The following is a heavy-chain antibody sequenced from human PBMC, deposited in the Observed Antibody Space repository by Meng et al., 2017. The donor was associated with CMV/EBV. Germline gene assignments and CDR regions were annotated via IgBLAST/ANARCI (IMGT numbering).Heavy chain of an antibody. CDR3: ARGVGGWFDP. J-gene: IGHJ5*02. Sequence: GQLQTWGAGLLKPSETLSLTCAVYGGSFSGYYWSWIRQPPGKGLEWIGEINHSGSTNYNPSLKSRVTISVDTSKNQFSLKLSSVTAADTAVYYCARGVGGWFDPWGQGTLVTVSS. CDR2: INHSGST. V-gene: IGHV4-34*01. D-gene: IGHD1-26*01. CDR1: GGSFSGYY.